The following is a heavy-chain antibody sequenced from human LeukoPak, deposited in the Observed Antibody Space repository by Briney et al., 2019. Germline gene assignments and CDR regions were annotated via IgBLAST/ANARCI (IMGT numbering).Heavy chain of an antibody. Sequence: ASVKVSCKASGYTFTSYGISWVRQAPGQGLEWMGWISAYNGNTNYAQKLQGRVTMTTDTSTSTAYMELRSLRSDDTAVYYCARDRFYYDSSGNLSFDPWGQGTLVTVSS. CDR2: ISAYNGNT. CDR1: GYTFTSYG. V-gene: IGHV1-18*01. CDR3: ARDRFYYDSSGNLSFDP. J-gene: IGHJ5*02. D-gene: IGHD3-22*01.